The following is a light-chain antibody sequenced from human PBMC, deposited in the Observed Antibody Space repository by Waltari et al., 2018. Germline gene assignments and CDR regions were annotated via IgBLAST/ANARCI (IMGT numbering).Light chain of an antibody. CDR2: DVS. CDR1: SSDFGAYNF. J-gene: IGLJ2*01. V-gene: IGLV2-23*02. CDR3: CSYAGTSTVI. Sequence: QSALTQPASVSGSPGQSITISCTGTSSDFGAYNFVSWYQQHPGKATKFMIYDVSKRPSGVSNRFSGSKSGNTASLTISGLQAEDEADYYCCSYAGTSTVIFGGGTKLTVL.